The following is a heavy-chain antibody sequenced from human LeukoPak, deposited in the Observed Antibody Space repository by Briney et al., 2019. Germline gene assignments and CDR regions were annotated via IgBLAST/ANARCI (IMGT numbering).Heavy chain of an antibody. D-gene: IGHD1-1*01. J-gene: IGHJ4*02. Sequence: GGSLRLSCAASGFTFSSYAMHWVHQAPGKGLEWVAVISYDGSNKYYADSVKGRFTISRDNSKNTLYLQMNSLRAEDTAVYYCARDNEDYFDYWGQGTLVTVSS. CDR3: ARDNEDYFDY. V-gene: IGHV3-30-3*01. CDR2: ISYDGSNK. CDR1: GFTFSSYA.